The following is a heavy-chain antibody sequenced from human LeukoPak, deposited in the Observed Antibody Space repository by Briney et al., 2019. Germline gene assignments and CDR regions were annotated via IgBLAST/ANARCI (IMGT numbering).Heavy chain of an antibody. Sequence: ASVKVSCKASGYTFTSYDINWVRQATGQGLEWMGWMNPNSGNTGYAQKFQGRVTMTRDTSISTAYMELSRLRSDDTAVYYCARENARYSYGYPGWFDPWGQGTLVTVSS. V-gene: IGHV1-8*01. CDR3: ARENARYSYGYPGWFDP. CDR2: MNPNSGNT. CDR1: GYTFTSYD. J-gene: IGHJ5*02. D-gene: IGHD5-18*01.